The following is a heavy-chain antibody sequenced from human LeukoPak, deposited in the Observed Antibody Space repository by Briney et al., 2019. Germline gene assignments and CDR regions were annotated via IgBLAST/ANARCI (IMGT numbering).Heavy chain of an antibody. CDR3: ARVRAVSVSFDS. Sequence: SETLSLTCTVSGGSISSYYWSWIRQPPGKGLEWIGYIYYSGSTNYNPSLKSRVTISVDTSKNQFSLRLSSLSAADTAVYYCARVRAVSVSFDSWGQGTLVTVSS. CDR2: IYYSGST. V-gene: IGHV4-59*12. J-gene: IGHJ4*02. D-gene: IGHD6-19*01. CDR1: GGSISSYY.